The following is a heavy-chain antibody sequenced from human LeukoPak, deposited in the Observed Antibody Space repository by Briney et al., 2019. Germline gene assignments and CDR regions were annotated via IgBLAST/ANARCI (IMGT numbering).Heavy chain of an antibody. V-gene: IGHV4-61*08. J-gene: IGHJ4*02. D-gene: IGHD1-26*01. CDR2: IYYSGST. CDR3: ASGSGSYPPTGY. Sequence: PSETLSLTCTVSGGSISSGGYYWSWIRQPPGKGLEWIGYIYYSGSTNYNPSLKSRVTISVDTSKNQFSLKLSSVTAADTAVYYCASGSGSYPPTGYWGQGTLVTVSS. CDR1: GGSISSGGYY.